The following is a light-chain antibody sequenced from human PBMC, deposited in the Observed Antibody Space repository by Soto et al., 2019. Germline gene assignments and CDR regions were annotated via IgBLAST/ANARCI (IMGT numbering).Light chain of an antibody. CDR3: MQVTHFPWT. J-gene: IGKJ1*01. V-gene: IGKV2-24*01. CDR1: QSLVPSDVDTY. Sequence: DIVMTQTPLSSPATLGKPASISCSPSQSLVPSDVDTYLNWLQQRPGQPPRVLIYKVSNRLSGVPDRFSGSGAGTDFTLNISRVEAEDVGVYYCMQVTHFPWTFGQGTKVEI. CDR2: KVS.